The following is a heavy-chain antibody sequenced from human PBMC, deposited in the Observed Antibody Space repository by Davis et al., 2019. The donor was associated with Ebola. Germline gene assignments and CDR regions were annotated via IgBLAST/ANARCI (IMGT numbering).Heavy chain of an antibody. CDR2: ISYDGSNK. CDR1: GFTFSSYA. J-gene: IGHJ5*02. V-gene: IGHV3-30-3*01. CDR3: ARKGGINWFDP. Sequence: PGGSLRLSCAASGFTFSSYAMHWVRQAPGKGLGWVAVISYDGSNKYYADSVKGRFTISRDNSKNTLYLQMNSLRAEDTAVYYCARKGGINWFDPWGQGTLVTVSS. D-gene: IGHD3-16*01.